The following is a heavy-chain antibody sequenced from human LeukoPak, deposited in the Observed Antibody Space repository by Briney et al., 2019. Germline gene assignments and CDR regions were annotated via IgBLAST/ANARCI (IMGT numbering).Heavy chain of an antibody. CDR2: IYTSGST. V-gene: IGHV4-61*02. D-gene: IGHD3-3*01. CDR3: ARDGAYDFWSGYPLYWYFDL. Sequence: SEALSLTCTVSGGSISSGSYYWSWIRQPAGKGLEWIGRIYTSGSTNYNPSLKSRVTISVDTSKNQFSLKLSSVTAADTAVYYCARDGAYDFWSGYPLYWYFDLWGRGTLVTVSS. CDR1: GGSISSGSYY. J-gene: IGHJ2*01.